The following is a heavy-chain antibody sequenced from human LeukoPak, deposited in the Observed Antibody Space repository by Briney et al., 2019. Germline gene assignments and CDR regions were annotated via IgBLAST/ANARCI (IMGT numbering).Heavy chain of an antibody. J-gene: IGHJ4*02. CDR2: LYSGGDT. CDR1: GFTVITNY. Sequence: PGGSLRRICAAPGFTVITNYISGVRQAPGKGLEWVSVLYSGGDTYYADSVKGRFTIYRDNSNNTLCLQMNSLRAEDTAVSYCARAVYTSGCLDYWGQGTLVTVSS. D-gene: IGHD6-19*01. CDR3: ARAVYTSGCLDY. V-gene: IGHV3-66*01.